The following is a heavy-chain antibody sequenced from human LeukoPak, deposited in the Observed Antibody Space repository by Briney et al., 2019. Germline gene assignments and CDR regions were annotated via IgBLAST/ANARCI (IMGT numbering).Heavy chain of an antibody. CDR1: GGSISSYY. CDR2: IYTSGST. CDR3: ARHRSGPAFDY. Sequence: SETLSLTCTVSGGSISSYYWSWIRQPPGKGLEWIGYIYTSGSTNYNPSLKSRVTIPVDTSKNQFSLKLSSVTAADTAVYYCARHRSGPAFDYWGQGTLVTVSS. D-gene: IGHD6-25*01. J-gene: IGHJ4*02. V-gene: IGHV4-4*09.